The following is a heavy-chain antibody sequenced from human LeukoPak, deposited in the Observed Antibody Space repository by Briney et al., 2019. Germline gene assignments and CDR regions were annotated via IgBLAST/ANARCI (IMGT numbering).Heavy chain of an antibody. V-gene: IGHV4-59*11. Sequence: SETLSLTCTVSGGSISSHYWSWIRQPPGKGLGWIGCIYYSGSTNYNPSLKSRVTISVDTSKNQFSLKLSSVTAADTAVYYCARVGLDFWSARPYYYYYYMDVWGKGTTVTVSS. CDR3: ARVGLDFWSARPYYYYYYMDV. CDR1: GGSISSHY. J-gene: IGHJ6*03. CDR2: IYYSGST. D-gene: IGHD3-3*01.